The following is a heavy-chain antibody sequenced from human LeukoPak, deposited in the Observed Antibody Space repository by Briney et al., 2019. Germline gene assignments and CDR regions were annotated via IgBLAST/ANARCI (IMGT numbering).Heavy chain of an antibody. CDR2: IYTSGST. CDR1: GGSISSYY. J-gene: IGHJ3*02. D-gene: IGHD2-15*01. CDR3: VREDIVVVVAATPTDAFDI. V-gene: IGHV4-4*07. Sequence: SETLSLTCTVSGGSISSYYWSWIRQPAAKGLEWIGRIYTSGSTNYNPSLKSRVTMSVDTSKNQFSLKLSSVTAADTAVYYCVREDIVVVVAATPTDAFDIWGQGTMVTVSS.